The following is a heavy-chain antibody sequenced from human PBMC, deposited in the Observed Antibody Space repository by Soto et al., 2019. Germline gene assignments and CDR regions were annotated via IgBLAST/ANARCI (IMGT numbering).Heavy chain of an antibody. Sequence: EVQLVESGGGLIQPGGSLRLSCAASGFIVSSNYMSWVRQAPGKGLEWVSVIYRDGSTYYADSVKGRFTISRDNSKNTLYLQMNSLGAEDTAVYYCARNYFDSGGGFDYWGQGTLVTVSS. V-gene: IGHV3-53*01. D-gene: IGHD3-22*01. J-gene: IGHJ4*02. CDR2: IYRDGST. CDR1: GFIVSSNY. CDR3: ARNYFDSGGGFDY.